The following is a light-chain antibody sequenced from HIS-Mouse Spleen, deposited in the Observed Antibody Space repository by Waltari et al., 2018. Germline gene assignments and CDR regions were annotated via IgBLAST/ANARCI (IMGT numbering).Light chain of an antibody. V-gene: IGLV2-23*03. CDR3: CSYAGSSTFEV. CDR1: SSDGGSYNL. CDR2: EGS. Sequence: QSALTQPASVSGSPGQSITIPCTGTSSDGGSYNLVSWYQQHPGKAPKLRIYEGSKRPSGVSNRFSGSKPGSTASLTISGLQAEDEADYYCCSYAGSSTFEVFGGGTKLTVL. J-gene: IGLJ2*01.